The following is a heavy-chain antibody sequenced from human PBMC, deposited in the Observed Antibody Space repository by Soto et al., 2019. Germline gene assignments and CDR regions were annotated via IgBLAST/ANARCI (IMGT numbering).Heavy chain of an antibody. CDR2: MNPNSGNT. D-gene: IGHD4-17*01. Sequence: ASVKVSCKASGYTFTSYDINWVRQATGQGLEWMGWMNPNSGNTGYAQKFQGRVTMTRNTSISTAYMELSSLRSEDTAVYYSARHYGGNSYYYGMDVWGQGTTVTVSS. CDR1: GYTFTSYD. J-gene: IGHJ6*02. CDR3: ARHYGGNSYYYGMDV. V-gene: IGHV1-8*01.